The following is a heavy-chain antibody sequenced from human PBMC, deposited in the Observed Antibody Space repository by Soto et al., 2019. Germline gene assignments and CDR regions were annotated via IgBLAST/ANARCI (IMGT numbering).Heavy chain of an antibody. CDR2: INHIRSA. Sequence: LSLTCDVYGGSFSDYIWTWIRQTPGKGLQWIGQINHIRSANYNSFLKSRVTISVHTSSSQFSLELSSVTAADTAVYYCSRGLISGSHYSGGWYYFDSWGQGTQVTVSS. J-gene: IGHJ4*02. D-gene: IGHD1-26*01. V-gene: IGHV4-34*01. CDR3: SRGLISGSHYSGGWYYFDS. CDR1: GGSFSDYI.